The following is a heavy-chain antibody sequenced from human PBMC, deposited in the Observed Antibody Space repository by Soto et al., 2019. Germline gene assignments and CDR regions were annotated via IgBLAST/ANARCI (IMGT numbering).Heavy chain of an antibody. CDR3: ATNYGSGSTHFDY. J-gene: IGHJ4*02. D-gene: IGHD3-10*01. Sequence: QVQLVQSGAAVKKPGSSVKVSCTASEGTFNSYTISWVRQAPGQGLEWMGRVIPILGMADFAQRFQGRVMITADKSTSTAYMMLSSLRSDDTAIYYCATNYGSGSTHFDYWGQGTQVTVSS. CDR2: VIPILGMA. CDR1: EGTFNSYT. V-gene: IGHV1-69*02.